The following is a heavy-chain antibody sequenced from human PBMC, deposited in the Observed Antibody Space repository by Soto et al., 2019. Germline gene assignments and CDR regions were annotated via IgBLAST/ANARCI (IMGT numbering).Heavy chain of an antibody. CDR3: ARDLYDSSGYLALAGY. Sequence: SLTCAISGDSVSSNSAAWNWIRQSPSRGLEWLGRTYYRSKWYNDYAVSVKSRITIKPDTSKKQFSLQLNSVTPEDTAVYYCARDLYDSSGYLALAGYWGQGTLVTVSS. CDR2: TYYRSKWYN. V-gene: IGHV6-1*01. D-gene: IGHD3-22*01. J-gene: IGHJ4*02. CDR1: GDSVSSNSAA.